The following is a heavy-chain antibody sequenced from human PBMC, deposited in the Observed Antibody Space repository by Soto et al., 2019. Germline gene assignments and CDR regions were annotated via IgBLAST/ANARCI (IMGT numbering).Heavy chain of an antibody. D-gene: IGHD2-2*01. CDR1: GYSFTAYW. V-gene: IGHV5-10-1*01. J-gene: IGHJ4*02. Sequence: GESLKISCQASGYSFTAYWITWVRQMPGKGLEWMATIDPSDSYVDYSPSFRGHVTFSVDRSITTVYLQWNSLKASDSAMYFCTRRACSSFYHFDFWGQGALVTVSS. CDR2: IDPSDSYV. CDR3: TRRACSSFYHFDF.